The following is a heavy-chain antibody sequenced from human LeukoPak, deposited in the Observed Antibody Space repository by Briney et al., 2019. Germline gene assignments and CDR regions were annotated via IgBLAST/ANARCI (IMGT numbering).Heavy chain of an antibody. D-gene: IGHD5-18*01. CDR1: GFMLSSYS. V-gene: IGHV3-48*02. J-gene: IGHJ4*02. Sequence: PGGSLRLSCAASGFMLSSYSMNWVRQAPGKGLEWVSYISSSSSTIYYADSVKGRFTISRDNAKNSLYLQMNSLRDEDTAVYYCARYVDTTMLTWGQGTLVTVSS. CDR2: ISSSSSTI. CDR3: ARYVDTTMLT.